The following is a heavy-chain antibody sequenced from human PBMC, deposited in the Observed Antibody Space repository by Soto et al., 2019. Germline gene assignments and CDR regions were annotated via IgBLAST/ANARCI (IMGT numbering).Heavy chain of an antibody. CDR1: GFTFSSYA. Sequence: PGGSLRLSCAASGFTFSSYAMSWVRQAPGKGLEWVSAISGSGGSTYYADSVKGRFTISRDNSKNTLYLQMNSLRAEDTAVYYCAKDLIGIKSQQNNWFDPWGQGTLVTVSS. CDR3: AKDLIGIKSQQNNWFDP. CDR2: ISGSGGST. J-gene: IGHJ5*02. D-gene: IGHD3-16*02. V-gene: IGHV3-23*01.